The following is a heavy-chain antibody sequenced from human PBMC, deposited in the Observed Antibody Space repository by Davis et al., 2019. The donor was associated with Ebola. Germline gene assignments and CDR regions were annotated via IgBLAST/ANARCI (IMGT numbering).Heavy chain of an antibody. V-gene: IGHV3-11*06. Sequence: GESLKISCAASGFTFSDYYMSWIRQAPGKGLEWVSYISSSSSYTNYADSVKGRFTISRDNAKNSLYLQMNSLRAEDTAVYYCARTTPERITIFGVVMGWFDPWGQGTLVTVSS. CDR2: ISSSSSYT. CDR1: GFTFSDYY. D-gene: IGHD3-3*01. CDR3: ARTTPERITIFGVVMGWFDP. J-gene: IGHJ5*02.